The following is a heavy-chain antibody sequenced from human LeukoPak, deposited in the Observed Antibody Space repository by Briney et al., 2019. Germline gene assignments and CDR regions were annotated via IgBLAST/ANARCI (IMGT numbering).Heavy chain of an antibody. CDR1: GGSISSGSYY. Sequence: SQTLSLTCTVSGGSISSGSYYWSWIRQPAGKGLEWIGRIYTSGSTNYNSSLKSRVTISVGTSKNQFSLKLSSVTAADTAVYYCARGVRYSRLAFDIWGQGTMVTVSS. CDR3: ARGVRYSRLAFDI. D-gene: IGHD3-9*01. V-gene: IGHV4-61*02. J-gene: IGHJ3*02. CDR2: IYTSGST.